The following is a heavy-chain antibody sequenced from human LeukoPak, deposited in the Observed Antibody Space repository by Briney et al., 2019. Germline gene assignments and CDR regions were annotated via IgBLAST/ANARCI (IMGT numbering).Heavy chain of an antibody. Sequence: GGSLRLSCAASEFTFSNYNMNWVRQAPGKGLEWVSSIGSSSSFIYYADSVKGRFTISRDNAKNSLYLQMNSLRAEDTAMYYCARSLRPAANLYYYYYMDVWGKGTTVTVSS. CDR3: ARSLRPAANLYYYYYMDV. V-gene: IGHV3-21*01. CDR1: EFTFSNYN. J-gene: IGHJ6*03. D-gene: IGHD2-2*01. CDR2: IGSSSSFI.